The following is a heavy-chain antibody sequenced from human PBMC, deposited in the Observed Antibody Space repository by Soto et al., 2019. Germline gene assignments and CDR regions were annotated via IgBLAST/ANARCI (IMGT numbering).Heavy chain of an antibody. CDR2: ISGSGGST. D-gene: IGHD3-10*01. J-gene: IGHJ5*02. V-gene: IGHV3-23*01. Sequence: EVQLLESGGGLVQPGGSLRLSCAASGFTFSIYAMSWVRQAPGKGLEWVSAISGSGGSTFYSDSVKGRFTISRDNSKSTLFLQMSSRRAEDTAVYYCALRVGSASWGQGTLVTVSS. CDR1: GFTFSIYA. CDR3: ALRVGSAS.